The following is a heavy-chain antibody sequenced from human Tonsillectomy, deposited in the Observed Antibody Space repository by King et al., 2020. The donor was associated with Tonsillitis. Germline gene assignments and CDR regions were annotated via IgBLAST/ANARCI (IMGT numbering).Heavy chain of an antibody. CDR1: GYSFTRYW. D-gene: IGHD3-22*01. Sequence: QLVQSGAEVKKPGESLKISCKGSGYSFTRYWIVWVRQMPGKGLEWMGIIYPVDSETRYSPSFQGQVTISADKSISTAFLQWSRLKASDSAIYYCARYDSTGAGAFDIWGQGTMVTVSS. J-gene: IGHJ3*02. V-gene: IGHV5-51*01. CDR3: ARYDSTGAGAFDI. CDR2: IYPVDSET.